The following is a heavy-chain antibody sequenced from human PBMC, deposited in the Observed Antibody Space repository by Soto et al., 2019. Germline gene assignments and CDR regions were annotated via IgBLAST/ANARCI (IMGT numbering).Heavy chain of an antibody. V-gene: IGHV3-74*01. D-gene: IGHD2-2*01. CDR2: INGDGTST. CDR1: GLTFSTYW. Sequence: EVQLVESGEGLVQPGGSLRLSCTVSGLTFSTYWLHWVRQAPGKGLVWVSRINGDGTSTAYADSVKGRFTISRDNAKNTLYLQMNSLRVEDTAVYYCARDRRAEIVVVPAASNRFDPWGQGTLVTVSS. J-gene: IGHJ5*02. CDR3: ARDRRAEIVVVPAASNRFDP.